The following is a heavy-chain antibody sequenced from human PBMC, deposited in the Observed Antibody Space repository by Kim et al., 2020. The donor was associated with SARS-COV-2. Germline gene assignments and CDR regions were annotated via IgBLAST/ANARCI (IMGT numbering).Heavy chain of an antibody. D-gene: IGHD2-15*01. CDR3: AKPDFGLGYCSGGSCLNIYY. J-gene: IGHJ4*02. CDR2: LSGSGGST. CDR1: GFTFSSYA. V-gene: IGHV3-23*01. Sequence: GGSLRLSCAASGFTFSSYAMSWVRQAPGKGLEWVSALSGSGGSTYYADSVKGRFTISRDNSKNTLYLQLNSLRAEDTAVYYCAKPDFGLGYCSGGSCLNIYYWGQGTLVTVSS.